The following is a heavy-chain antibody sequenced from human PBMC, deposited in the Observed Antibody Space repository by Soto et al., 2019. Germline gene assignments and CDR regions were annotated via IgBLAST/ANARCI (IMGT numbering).Heavy chain of an antibody. J-gene: IGHJ4*02. CDR2: NGGTT. CDR3: AKQGYYDSSGYYPLDY. CDR1: GFPFSNAW. V-gene: IGHV3-15*01. D-gene: IGHD3-22*01. Sequence: EVQLVESGGGLVKPGGSLRLSCAASGFPFSNAWMSWVRQAPGKGLEWVGRNGGTTDYAAPVKGRFTISRDDSKNTLYLQMNSLRAEDTAVYYCAKQGYYDSSGYYPLDYWGQGTLVTVSS.